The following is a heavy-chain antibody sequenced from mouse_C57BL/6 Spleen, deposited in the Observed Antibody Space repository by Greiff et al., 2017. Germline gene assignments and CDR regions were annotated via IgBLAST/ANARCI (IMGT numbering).Heavy chain of an antibody. Sequence: QVQLQQPGAELVQPGASVKMSCKASGYTFTSYWITWVKQRPGQGLEWIGDIYPGSGSTNYNEKFKSKATLTVDTSSSTAYMQLSSLTSEDSAVYYCARGDLPQGLDYWGQGTTLTVSS. CDR2: IYPGSGST. D-gene: IGHD2-1*01. J-gene: IGHJ2*01. CDR3: ARGDLPQGLDY. CDR1: GYTFTSYW. V-gene: IGHV1-55*01.